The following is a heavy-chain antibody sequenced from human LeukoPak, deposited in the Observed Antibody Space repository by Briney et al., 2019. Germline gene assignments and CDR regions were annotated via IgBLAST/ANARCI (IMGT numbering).Heavy chain of an antibody. Sequence: ASVKVSCKASGYTFTSYGFNWVRQAPGRGLVWMGWISAYNGNTNYAQKLQGRVTMTTDTSTSTAYMELRSLRSDDTAVYYCARDRSIVAAEQADYWGQGTLVTVSS. D-gene: IGHD6-25*01. CDR1: GYTFTSYG. V-gene: IGHV1-18*01. CDR2: ISAYNGNT. CDR3: ARDRSIVAAEQADY. J-gene: IGHJ4*02.